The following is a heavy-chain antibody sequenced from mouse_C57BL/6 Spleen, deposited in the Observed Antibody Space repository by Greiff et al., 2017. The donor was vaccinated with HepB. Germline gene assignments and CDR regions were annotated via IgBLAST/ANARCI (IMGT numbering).Heavy chain of an antibody. CDR2: IDPSDSYT. Sequence: VQLQQPGAELVMPGASVKLSCKASGYTFTSYWMHWVKQRPGQGLEWIGEIDPSDSYTNYNQKFKGKSTLTVDKSSSTAYMQLSSLTSEDSAVYYGARPVYGSSYYWYFDVWGTGTTVTVSS. CDR1: GYTFTSYW. V-gene: IGHV1-69*01. CDR3: ARPVYGSSYYWYFDV. D-gene: IGHD1-1*01. J-gene: IGHJ1*03.